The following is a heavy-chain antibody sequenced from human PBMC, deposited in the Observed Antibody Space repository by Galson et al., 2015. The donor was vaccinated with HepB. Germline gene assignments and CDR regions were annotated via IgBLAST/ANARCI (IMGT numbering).Heavy chain of an antibody. CDR3: TRGSSSYYYMDV. Sequence: SLRLSCAASGFTFSGSAMHWVRQASGKGLEWVGRIRSKANSYATAYAASVKGRFTISRDDSKNTAYQQMNSLKTEDTAVYYCTRGSSSYYYMDVWGKGTTVTVSS. J-gene: IGHJ6*03. V-gene: IGHV3-73*01. CDR1: GFTFSGSA. CDR2: IRSKANSYAT. D-gene: IGHD6-6*01.